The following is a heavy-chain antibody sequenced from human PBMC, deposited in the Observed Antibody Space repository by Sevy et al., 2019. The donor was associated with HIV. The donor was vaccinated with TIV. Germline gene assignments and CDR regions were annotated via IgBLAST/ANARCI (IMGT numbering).Heavy chain of an antibody. Sequence: SETLCLTCAVYGESFSGFYWSWIRQPPGKGLEWIGDIIPAGITNYNPSLKSRVTISIDTSKNQFSLKMNSVTAADTAVYYCARGQWEHPYWGQGTQVTVSS. J-gene: IGHJ4*02. CDR2: IIPAGIT. CDR1: GESFSGFY. V-gene: IGHV4-34*01. CDR3: ARGQWEHPY. D-gene: IGHD1-26*01.